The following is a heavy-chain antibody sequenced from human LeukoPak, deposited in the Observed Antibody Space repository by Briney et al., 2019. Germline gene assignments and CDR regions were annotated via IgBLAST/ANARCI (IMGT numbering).Heavy chain of an antibody. CDR3: AREAGARGFDY. J-gene: IGHJ4*02. CDR2: IWYDGSNK. V-gene: IGHV3-33*01. Sequence: GGSLRLSRAASGFTFSSYGMHWVRQAPGKGLEWVAVIWYDGSNKYYADSVKGRFTISRDNSKNTLYLQMNSLRAEDTAVYYCAREAGARGFDYWGQGTLVTVSS. CDR1: GFTFSSYG. D-gene: IGHD6-13*01.